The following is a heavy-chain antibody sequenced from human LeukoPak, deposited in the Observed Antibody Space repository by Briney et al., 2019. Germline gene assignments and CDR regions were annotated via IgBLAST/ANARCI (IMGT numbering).Heavy chain of an antibody. CDR1: GFTFSSYA. D-gene: IGHD6-13*01. CDR3: ARDSSTLNWFDP. J-gene: IGHJ5*02. CDR2: ISYDGSNK. V-gene: IGHV3-30*04. Sequence: SGRSLRLSCAASGFTFSSYAMHWVRQAPGKGLEWVAVISYDGSNKYYADSVKGRFTISRDNSKNTLYLQMNSLRAEDTTVYYCARDSSTLNWFDPWGQGTLVTVSS.